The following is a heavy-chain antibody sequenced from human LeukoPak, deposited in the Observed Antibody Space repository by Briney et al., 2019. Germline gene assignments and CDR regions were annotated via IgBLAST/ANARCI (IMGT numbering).Heavy chain of an antibody. V-gene: IGHV3-64D*09. J-gene: IGHJ4*02. CDR2: ISSNGGST. CDR1: GFTFSSYA. CDR3: VQEGGRGYSSSSVDY. D-gene: IGHD6-6*01. Sequence: GGSLRLSCSASGFTFSSYAMHWVCQAPGKGLEYVSAISSNGGSTYYADSVKGRFTISRDNSKNTLYLQMSSLRAEDTAVYYCVQEGGRGYSSSSVDYWGQGTLVTVSS.